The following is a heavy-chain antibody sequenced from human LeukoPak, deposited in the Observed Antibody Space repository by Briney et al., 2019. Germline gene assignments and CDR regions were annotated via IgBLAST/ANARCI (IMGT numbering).Heavy chain of an antibody. J-gene: IGHJ4*02. CDR2: ISIDGGEK. Sequence: PGGSLRLSCVGSGFAFSSYGMHWVRQAPGKGLEWVAVISIDGGEKHYGDSVRGRFTISRDNSKNMLYLQMNSLRVEDTAVYYCANPQSRGYDYLDYWGQGTLVSVSS. V-gene: IGHV3-30*18. CDR3: ANPQSRGYDYLDY. CDR1: GFAFSSYG. D-gene: IGHD5-12*01.